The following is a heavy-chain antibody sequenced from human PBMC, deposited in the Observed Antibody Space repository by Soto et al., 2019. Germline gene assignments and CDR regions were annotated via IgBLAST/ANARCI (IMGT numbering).Heavy chain of an antibody. CDR1: GFTFSSYA. CDR3: ATYPYAFWFNWFEP. V-gene: IGHV3-23*01. Sequence: LRLSFAASGFTFSSYAMSWVRQAPGKGLEWVSAISGSGGSTYYADSVKGRFTISRDNSKNTLYLQMNSLRAEDTAVYYCATYPYAFWFNWFEPWGQGTLVTV. J-gene: IGHJ5*02. CDR2: ISGSGGST. D-gene: IGHD3-3*01.